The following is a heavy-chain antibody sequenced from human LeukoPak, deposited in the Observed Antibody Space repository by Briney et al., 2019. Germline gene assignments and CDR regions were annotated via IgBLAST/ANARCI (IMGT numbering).Heavy chain of an antibody. CDR1: GGTFSSYA. V-gene: IGHV1-69*13. J-gene: IGHJ4*02. CDR3: ARDVEVGATGYFDY. Sequence: GASVKVSCKASGGTFSSYAISWVRQAPGQGLEWMGGIIPIFGTANYVQKFQGRVTITADESTSTAYLELSSLRSEDTAVYYCARDVEVGATGYFDYWGLGTLVTVSS. D-gene: IGHD1-26*01. CDR2: IIPIFGTA.